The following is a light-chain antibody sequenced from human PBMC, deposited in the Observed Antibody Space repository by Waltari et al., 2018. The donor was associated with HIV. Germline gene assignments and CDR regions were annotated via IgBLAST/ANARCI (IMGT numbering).Light chain of an antibody. J-gene: IGKJ2*01. V-gene: IGKV1-39*01. CDR2: AAS. CDR3: QQSYSTPGYT. CDR1: QSISTS. Sequence: DIQMTQSPSSLSASVGDRVNITCRASQSISTSLNWYQQKPGKAPKLLIYAASSLQSGVPSRFSGSGSGTDFTLTISSLQPEDFATYYCQQSYSTPGYTFGQGTKLEIK.